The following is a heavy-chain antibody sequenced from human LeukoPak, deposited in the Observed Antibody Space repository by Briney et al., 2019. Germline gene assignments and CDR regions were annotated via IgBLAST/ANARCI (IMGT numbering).Heavy chain of an antibody. CDR3: AIFDWPRPDTVGDY. CDR1: GFTFSSYA. D-gene: IGHD3-9*01. J-gene: IGHJ4*02. Sequence: PGGSLRLSCAASGFTFSSYAMHWVRQAPGKGLEWVAVISYDGSNKYYADSVKGRFTISRDNSKNTLYLQMNSLRAEDTAVYYCAIFDWPRPDTVGDYWGQGTLVTVSS. V-gene: IGHV3-30*04. CDR2: ISYDGSNK.